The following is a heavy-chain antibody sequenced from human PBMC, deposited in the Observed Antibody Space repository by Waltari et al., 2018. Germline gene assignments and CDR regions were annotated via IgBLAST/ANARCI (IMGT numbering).Heavy chain of an antibody. CDR1: GFPFSSYG. Sequence: QLQLVESGGGVVQPGRSLRLSCAASGFPFSSYGMHWVRQAPGKGLEWVAVISYDGSNKYYADSVKGRFTISRDNSKNTLFLQVNSLRVEDTALYYCAKLSGASDAFEIWGQGTTVTVSS. CDR2: ISYDGSNK. J-gene: IGHJ3*02. D-gene: IGHD2-15*01. CDR3: AKLSGASDAFEI. V-gene: IGHV3-30*18.